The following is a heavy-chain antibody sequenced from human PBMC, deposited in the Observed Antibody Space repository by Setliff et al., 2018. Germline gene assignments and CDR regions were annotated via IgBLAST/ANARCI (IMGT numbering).Heavy chain of an antibody. CDR2: IYGGGGNGGRNT. V-gene: IGHV3-23*03. D-gene: IGHD1-20*01. J-gene: IGHJ5*01. CDR3: AKDRVPDGIWDFDS. CDR1: GFSFSTYS. Sequence: GGSLRLSCVGSGFSFSTYSMAWVRQAPGKGLQWVSGIYGGGGNGGRNTFYADSVKGRFTISRDNSKNTLYLQINSLRAEDTALYHCAKDRVPDGIWDFDSWGPGSLVTVSS.